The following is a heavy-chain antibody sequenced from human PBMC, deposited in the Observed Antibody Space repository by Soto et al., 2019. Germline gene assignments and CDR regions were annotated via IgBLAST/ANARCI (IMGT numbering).Heavy chain of an antibody. V-gene: IGHV4-31*03. Sequence: SETLSLTCTVSGGSISSGGYYWSWIRQHPGKGLEWIGYIYYSGSTYYNPSLKSRVTISVDTSKNQFSLKLSSVTAADTAVYYCAKDNYYDSSGPGYYFDYWGQGTLVTVSS. CDR1: GGSISSGGYY. J-gene: IGHJ4*02. D-gene: IGHD3-22*01. CDR2: IYYSGST. CDR3: AKDNYYDSSGPGYYFDY.